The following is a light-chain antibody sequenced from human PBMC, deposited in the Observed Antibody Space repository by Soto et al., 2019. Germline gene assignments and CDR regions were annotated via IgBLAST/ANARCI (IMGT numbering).Light chain of an antibody. J-gene: IGKJ1*01. CDR1: QIGSNN. V-gene: IGKV3-15*01. CDR2: YTA. Sequence: ELAFTQSPAPPSLSPGERATLSGRSSQIGSNNYLALCQQKPRQAPRLLIIYTANRATSIPARFSSSGSGTEFTLPITSLLYEDYAVYYYQQYNNCSPWAVGQVTQV. CDR3: QQYNNCSPWA.